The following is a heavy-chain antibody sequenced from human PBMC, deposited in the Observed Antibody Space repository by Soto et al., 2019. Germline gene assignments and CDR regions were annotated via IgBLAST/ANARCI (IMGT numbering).Heavy chain of an antibody. D-gene: IGHD6-13*01. J-gene: IGHJ4*02. Sequence: SETLSLTCTVSGDSINNYYWSWIRQPPGKRLEWIGYIYYTGSPTYNPSLESRVTMSVDTSKNQFSLKLDSVNAADTAVYYCAKYRRTEAEGFTLDYWGRGTLVTVSS. CDR1: GDSINNYY. CDR3: AKYRRTEAEGFTLDY. CDR2: IYYTGSP. V-gene: IGHV4-59*01.